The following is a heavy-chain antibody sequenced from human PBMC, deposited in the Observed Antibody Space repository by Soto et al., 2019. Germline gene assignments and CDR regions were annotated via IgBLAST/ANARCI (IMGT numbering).Heavy chain of an antibody. D-gene: IGHD3-3*01. CDR2: IYYSGST. Sequence: SETLSLTCTVSGGPISSYYWSWIRQPPGKGLEWIGYIYYSGSTNYNPSLKSRVTISVDTSKNQFSLKLSSVTAADTAVYYCARSPPYYDFWSGSLNPWGQGTLVTVSS. J-gene: IGHJ5*02. CDR1: GGPISSYY. CDR3: ARSPPYYDFWSGSLNP. V-gene: IGHV4-59*01.